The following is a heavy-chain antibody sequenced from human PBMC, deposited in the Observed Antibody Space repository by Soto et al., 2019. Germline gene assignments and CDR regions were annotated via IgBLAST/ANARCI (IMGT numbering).Heavy chain of an antibody. Sequence: GESLKISCKGSGYSFTSYWIGWVRQMPGKGLEWMGIIYPGDSDTRYSPSFQGQVTISADKSISTAYLQWSSLKASDTAMYYCARLADSSGYYYWRYYFDYWGQGTLVT. J-gene: IGHJ4*02. V-gene: IGHV5-51*01. D-gene: IGHD3-22*01. CDR2: IYPGDSDT. CDR1: GYSFTSYW. CDR3: ARLADSSGYYYWRYYFDY.